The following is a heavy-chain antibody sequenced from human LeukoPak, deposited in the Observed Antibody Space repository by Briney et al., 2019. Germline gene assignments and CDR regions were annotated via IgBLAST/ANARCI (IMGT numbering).Heavy chain of an antibody. CDR1: GFTFSSYK. CDR2: ITTSGTTT. V-gene: IGHV3-48*03. Sequence: GGSLRLSCAASGFTFSSYKMIWVRQAPGKGLEWVSYITTSGTTTYYADSVKGRFTLSRDSSKSKLYLQMNSLRAEDTAVYYCAREEGGYGSFDSWGQGTLVTVSS. D-gene: IGHD5-18*01. CDR3: AREEGGYGSFDS. J-gene: IGHJ4*02.